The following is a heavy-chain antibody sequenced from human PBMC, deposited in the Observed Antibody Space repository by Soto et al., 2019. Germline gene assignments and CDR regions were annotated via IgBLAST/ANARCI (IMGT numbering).Heavy chain of an antibody. Sequence: PGGSLRLSCAASGFTFSGSGIHWVRQASGKGLVWVGRIRTKTNNYATAYAASVKGRFTISRDDSKNMAYLQMNSLKTEDTAVYYCTAMAGIDYWGQGTLVTVSS. V-gene: IGHV3-73*01. D-gene: IGHD6-19*01. CDR3: TAMAGIDY. CDR1: GFTFSGSG. CDR2: IRTKTNNYAT. J-gene: IGHJ4*02.